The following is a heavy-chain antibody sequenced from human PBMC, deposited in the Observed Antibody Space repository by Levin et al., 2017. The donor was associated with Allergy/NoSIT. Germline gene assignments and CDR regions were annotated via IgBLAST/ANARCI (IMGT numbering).Heavy chain of an antibody. CDR1: GFSFSNYG. V-gene: IGHV3-30*18. CDR3: AKDRYSYGQANFDY. Sequence: QRGESLKISCEASGFSFSNYGMHWVRQAPGKGLEWVAVISYDGSNKYYGDSVKGRFTISRDNSKNTLYLQMNSLRAEDTAVYYCAKDRYSYGQANFDYWGQGILVTVSS. CDR2: ISYDGSNK. D-gene: IGHD5-18*01. J-gene: IGHJ4*02.